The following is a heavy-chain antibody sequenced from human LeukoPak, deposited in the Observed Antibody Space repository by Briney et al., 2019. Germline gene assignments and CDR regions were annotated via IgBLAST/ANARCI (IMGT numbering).Heavy chain of an antibody. V-gene: IGHV3-21*01. CDR1: GFTFSSYS. Sequence: GGSLRLSCAASGFTFSSYSMNWVRQAPGKGLEWVSSISSSSSYIYYADSVKGRFTISRDNAKNSLYLQMNSLRAEDTAVYYCARESGRISMTWDAFDIWGQGTMVTVSS. J-gene: IGHJ3*02. D-gene: IGHD3-22*01. CDR2: ISSSSSYI. CDR3: ARESGRISMTWDAFDI.